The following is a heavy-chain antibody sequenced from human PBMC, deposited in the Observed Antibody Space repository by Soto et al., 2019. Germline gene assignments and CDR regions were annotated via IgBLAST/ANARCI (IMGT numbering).Heavy chain of an antibody. V-gene: IGHV1-46*03. CDR1: GYTFTSYY. CDR3: ARDRRLMVTNGGVGY. CDR2: INPSGGST. J-gene: IGHJ4*02. D-gene: IGHD2-8*01. Sequence: GASLKVYCKSSGYTFTSYYMHCVRQTHGQGLEWMGIINPSGGSTSYAQKFQGRVTMTRDTSTSTVYMELSSLRSEDTAVYYCARDRRLMVTNGGVGYWGQGTLVTVSS.